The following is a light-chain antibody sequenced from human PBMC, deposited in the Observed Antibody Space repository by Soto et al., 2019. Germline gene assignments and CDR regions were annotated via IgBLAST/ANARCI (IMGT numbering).Light chain of an antibody. CDR2: EVS. CDR3: SSFTDSFTLV. CDR1: SSDIGDYKY. J-gene: IGLJ2*01. V-gene: IGLV2-14*01. Sequence: QSVLTQPASGSGSPGQSITISCSGTSSDIGDYKYVSWYQRHPGKVPKLIIYEVSHRPSGISNRFSGSKSGNTASLTISGLQADDEADYYCSSFTDSFTLVFGGGTQLTVL.